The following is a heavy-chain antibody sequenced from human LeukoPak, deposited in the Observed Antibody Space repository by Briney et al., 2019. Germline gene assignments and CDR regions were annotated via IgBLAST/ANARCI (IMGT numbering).Heavy chain of an antibody. D-gene: IGHD3-16*02. CDR2: TYVTGN. V-gene: IGHV4-59*08. J-gene: IGHJ6*03. CDR1: GGSIGTYY. CDR3: ARHIGGGIEDMDV. Sequence: SETLSLTCTVSGGSIGTYYWSWVRQSPGKGLEWIGYTYVTGNRYNPYLQSRVTISVDTSRNQFFLKMSSVTAADTAVYYCARHIGGGIEDMDVWGKGTKVTVSS.